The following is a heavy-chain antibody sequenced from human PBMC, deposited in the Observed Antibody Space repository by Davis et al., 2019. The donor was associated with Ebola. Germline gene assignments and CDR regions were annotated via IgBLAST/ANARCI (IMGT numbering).Heavy chain of an antibody. J-gene: IGHJ3*02. V-gene: IGHV1-18*01. D-gene: IGHD3-9*01. Sequence: AASVKVSCKASGYTLTSYGISWVRQAPGQGLEWMGWISAYNGNTNYAQKLQGRVTMTTYTSTSTAYMELRSLRSDDTAVYYCARGGLRYFDWLLSLNDAFDIWGQGTMVTVSS. CDR3: ARGGLRYFDWLLSLNDAFDI. CDR1: GYTLTSYG. CDR2: ISAYNGNT.